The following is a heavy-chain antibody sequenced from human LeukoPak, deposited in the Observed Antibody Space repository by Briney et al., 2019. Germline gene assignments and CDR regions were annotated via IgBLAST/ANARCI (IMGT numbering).Heavy chain of an antibody. J-gene: IGHJ4*02. V-gene: IGHV1-2*02. D-gene: IGHD3-10*01. CDR3: ARGRSVNYYGQDY. Sequence: ASVKVSCKASGYTFTDNYIHWMRQAPGQGLEWMGWINPNSGDTNYAQKFEGRVTMTRDKSISTANMELSRLRSDDTAVYYCARGRSVNYYGQDYWGQGALVTVSS. CDR2: INPNSGDT. CDR1: GYTFTDNY.